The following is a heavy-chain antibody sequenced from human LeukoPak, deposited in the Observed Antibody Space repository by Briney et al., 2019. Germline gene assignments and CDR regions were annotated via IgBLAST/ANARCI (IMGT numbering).Heavy chain of an antibody. J-gene: IGHJ5*02. CDR3: ARNYYDSSGYWTA. D-gene: IGHD3-22*01. Sequence: PSETLSLTYTVSGGSISSSSYYWGWIRQPPGKGLEWIGSIYYSGSTYYNSSLKSRVTISVDTSKNQFSLKLSSVTAADTAVYYCARNYYDSSGYWTAWGQGTLVTVSS. V-gene: IGHV4-39*01. CDR2: IYYSGST. CDR1: GGSISSSSYY.